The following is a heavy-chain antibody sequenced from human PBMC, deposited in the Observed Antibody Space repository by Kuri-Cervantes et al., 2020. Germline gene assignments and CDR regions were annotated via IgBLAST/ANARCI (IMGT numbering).Heavy chain of an antibody. Sequence: ASVKVSCKASGYTFTGYYMHWVRQAPGQGLEWMGWINPNSGGTNYAQKFQGRVTMTRDTSISTAYMELSRLRSDDTAVYYCATNRGIAVAGSPEFDYWGQGTLVTVSS. D-gene: IGHD6-19*01. V-gene: IGHV1-2*02. CDR3: ATNRGIAVAGSPEFDY. J-gene: IGHJ4*02. CDR1: GYTFTGYY. CDR2: INPNSGGT.